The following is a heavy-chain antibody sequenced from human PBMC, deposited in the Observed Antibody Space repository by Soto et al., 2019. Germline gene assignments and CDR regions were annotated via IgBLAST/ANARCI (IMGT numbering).Heavy chain of an antibody. CDR1: GFTFSSYG. J-gene: IGHJ6*02. V-gene: IGHV3-33*01. Sequence: GGSLRLSCAASGFTFSSYGMHWVRQAPGKGLEWVAVIWYDGSNKYYADSVKGRFTISRDNSKNTLYLQMNSLRAEDTAVYYCARATEASYGMDVWGQGTTVPVYS. CDR3: ARATEASYGMDV. CDR2: IWYDGSNK.